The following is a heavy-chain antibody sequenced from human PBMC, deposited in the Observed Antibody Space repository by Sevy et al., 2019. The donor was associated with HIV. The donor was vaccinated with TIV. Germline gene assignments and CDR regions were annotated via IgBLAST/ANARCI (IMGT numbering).Heavy chain of an antibody. CDR3: ASRSSWPQYYYYYGMDV. J-gene: IGHJ6*02. CDR1: GFTFSSYA. V-gene: IGHV3-30-3*01. D-gene: IGHD6-13*01. Sequence: GGSLRLSCAASGFTFSSYAMHWVRQAPGKGLEWVAVISYDGSNKYYADSVKGRFTISRDNSKNTLYLQMNSLRAEDTAVYYCASRSSWPQYYYYYGMDVWGQGTTVTVSS. CDR2: ISYDGSNK.